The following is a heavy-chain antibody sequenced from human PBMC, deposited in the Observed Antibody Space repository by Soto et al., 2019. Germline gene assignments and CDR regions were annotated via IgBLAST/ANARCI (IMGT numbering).Heavy chain of an antibody. CDR2: ISYDGSNK. D-gene: IGHD2-2*01. V-gene: IGHV3-30*04. CDR1: GFTFSSYA. CDR3: ARVYVWNCISTSCPFDY. Sequence: GGSLRLSCAASGFTFSSYAMHWVRQAPGKGLEWVAVISYDGSNKYYADSVKGRFTISRDNSKNTLYLQMNSLRAEDTAVYYCARVYVWNCISTSCPFDYWGQGTLVTVSS. J-gene: IGHJ4*02.